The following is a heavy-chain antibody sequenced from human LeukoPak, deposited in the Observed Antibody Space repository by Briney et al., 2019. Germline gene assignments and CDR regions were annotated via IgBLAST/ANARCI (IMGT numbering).Heavy chain of an antibody. D-gene: IGHD2-2*02. V-gene: IGHV3-74*01. Sequence: GGSLRLSCAASGFTFSSFWMHWVRQAPGEGLVWLSRINTDGSSTTYADSVKGRFTISRDNAKNTLYLQMNSLRAEDTAVYYSARDREFCISTSCYKPLDYWGQGTLVTVSS. CDR3: ARDREFCISTSCYKPLDY. CDR2: INTDGSST. CDR1: GFTFSSFW. J-gene: IGHJ4*02.